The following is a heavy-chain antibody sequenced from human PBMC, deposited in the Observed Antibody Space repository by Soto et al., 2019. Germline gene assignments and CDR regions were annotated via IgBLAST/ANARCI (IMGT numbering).Heavy chain of an antibody. D-gene: IGHD3-22*01. J-gene: IGHJ5*02. V-gene: IGHV4-38-2*01. Sequence: KTSETLSLTCAVSGYSISSGYYWGWLRQPPGKGMEGIGSIYPLPPTSSPPSLNSRVPLSIDMANPPLSLILTSVTAADTAVYYCARVGPWVPYYYDSSPYTFENWFDPWGQGTLVTVSS. CDR2: IYPLPPT. CDR1: GYSISSGYY. CDR3: ARVGPWVPYYYDSSPYTFENWFDP.